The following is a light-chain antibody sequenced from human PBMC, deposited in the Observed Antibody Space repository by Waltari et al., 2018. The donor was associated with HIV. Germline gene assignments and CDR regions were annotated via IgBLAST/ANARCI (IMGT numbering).Light chain of an antibody. CDR2: GHG. V-gene: IGLV1-51*01. CDR3: GTWDSSLSSYV. J-gene: IGLJ1*01. CDR1: SSNIGHNV. Sequence: QSVLTQPPSMSAAPGERVTISCSGSSSNIGHNVLSWYQQLPGTAPKLLIYGHGSRPSGVPDRFSGSKSGTSATLGITGLQTGDEADYYCGTWDSSLSSYVFGTGTKVTVL.